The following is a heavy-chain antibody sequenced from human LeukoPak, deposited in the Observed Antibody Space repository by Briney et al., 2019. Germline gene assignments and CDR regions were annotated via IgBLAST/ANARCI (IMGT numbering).Heavy chain of an antibody. CDR1: GFTFSDYY. CDR3: ARDNRVIVNWLPFDP. J-gene: IGHJ5*02. Sequence: GGSLRLSCAASGFTFSDYYMSWIRQAPGKGLEWVSYISSSGSTIYYADSVKGRFTISRDNAKNSLYLQMNSLRAEDTAVYYCARDNRVIVNWLPFDPWGQGTLVTVSS. D-gene: IGHD3-16*02. V-gene: IGHV3-11*01. CDR2: ISSSGSTI.